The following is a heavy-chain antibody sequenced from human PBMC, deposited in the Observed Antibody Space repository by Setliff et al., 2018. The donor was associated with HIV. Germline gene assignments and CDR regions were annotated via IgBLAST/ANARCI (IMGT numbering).Heavy chain of an antibody. D-gene: IGHD6-19*01. CDR2: IQQHGSEI. V-gene: IGHV3-7*05. CDR1: EFTFSNYA. CDR3: ANMQWASNAWYSFDY. Sequence: LRLSCAASEFTFSNYAMAWVRQCPGKGLEWVANIQQHGSEIHYVASVEGRFTISRDNAKNSLYLQMNSLRAEDTAVYYCANMQWASNAWYSFDYWGQGALVTVSS. J-gene: IGHJ4*02.